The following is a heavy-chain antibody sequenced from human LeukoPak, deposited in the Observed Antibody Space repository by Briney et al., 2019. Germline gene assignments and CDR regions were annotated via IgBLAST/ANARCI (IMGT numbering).Heavy chain of an antibody. J-gene: IGHJ3*02. Sequence: PGGSLRLSCVVSGFTFSNYGMHWVRQAPGKGLEGVTVIWYDGSNEYYADSVKGRFTISRDNSKNTLYLQMNSLRAEDTAVYYCAKDVSGGVGSTVVVPRRLAFDIWGQGTMVTVYS. CDR3: AKDVSGGVGSTVVVPRRLAFDI. D-gene: IGHD3-22*01. CDR2: IWYDGSNE. CDR1: GFTFSNYG. V-gene: IGHV3-33*06.